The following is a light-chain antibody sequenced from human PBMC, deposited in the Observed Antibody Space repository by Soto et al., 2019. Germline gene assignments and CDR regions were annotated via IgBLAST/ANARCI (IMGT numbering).Light chain of an antibody. V-gene: IGKV1-5*03. CDR3: QQRSNWPRT. Sequence: DIQMTQSPSTLSASVGDRVTITCRASQSVSGWLAWYQQKPGEAPKLLIYKASALGSGVSSRFRGSGSGTEFTLTISSLEPEDFAVYYCQQRSNWPRTFGQGTKVDI. CDR2: KAS. J-gene: IGKJ1*01. CDR1: QSVSGW.